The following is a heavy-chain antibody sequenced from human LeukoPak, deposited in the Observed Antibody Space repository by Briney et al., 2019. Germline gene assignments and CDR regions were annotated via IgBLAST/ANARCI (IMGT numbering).Heavy chain of an antibody. V-gene: IGHV4-31*03. CDR3: ARTVVVVAATPLDYFDY. J-gene: IGHJ4*02. CDR2: IYYSGST. Sequence: SETLSLTCTVSGGSISRGGYYWSWIRQHPGKGLEWIGYIYYSGSTYYNPSLKSRVTISVDTSKNQFSLKLSSVTAADTAVYYCARTVVVVAATPLDYFDYWGQGTLVTVSS. CDR1: GGSISRGGYY. D-gene: IGHD2-15*01.